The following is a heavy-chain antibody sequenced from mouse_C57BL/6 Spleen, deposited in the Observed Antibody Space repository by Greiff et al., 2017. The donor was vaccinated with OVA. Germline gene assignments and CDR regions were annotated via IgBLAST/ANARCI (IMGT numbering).Heavy chain of an antibody. Sequence: EVHLVESGGGLVQPGGSLSLSCAASGFTFTDYYMSWVRQPPGKALEWLGFIRNKANGYTTEYSASVKGRFTISRDNSQSILYLQMNALRAEDSATYYCARSHDGYLLAYWGQGTLVTVSA. J-gene: IGHJ3*01. CDR2: IRNKANGYTT. CDR1: GFTFTDYY. CDR3: ARSHDGYLLAY. V-gene: IGHV7-3*01. D-gene: IGHD2-3*01.